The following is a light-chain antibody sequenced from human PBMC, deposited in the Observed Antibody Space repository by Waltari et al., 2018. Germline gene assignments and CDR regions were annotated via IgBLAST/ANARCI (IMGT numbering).Light chain of an antibody. V-gene: IGLV2-11*01. CDR2: DVN. J-gene: IGLJ1*01. CDR1: SRDVGGYNY. CDR3: CSYAGSSTFYV. Sequence: QSALTQPRSVSGSPGQSVTISCIGTSRDVGGYNYVPWYQQYPGKAPKLVIYDVNKRPSGVPDRFSGSKSGNTASLTISGLQAEDEADYYCCSYAGSSTFYVFGSGTEVTV.